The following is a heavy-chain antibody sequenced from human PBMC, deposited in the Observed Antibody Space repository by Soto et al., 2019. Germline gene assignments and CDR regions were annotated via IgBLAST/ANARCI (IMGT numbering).Heavy chain of an antibody. CDR1: AVTFSSSG. V-gene: IGHV3-33*01. Sequence: PGWSLRLSCAASAVTFSSSGMHLVRQAPGKGLEWVAVIWYDGSNKYYEDSVKGRLTISRDNSKNKLYLQMNSLSAEDTAVYYCARVSVVPAAGDYGMDVWGKG. CDR2: IWYDGSNK. D-gene: IGHD2-2*01. CDR3: ARVSVVPAAGDYGMDV. J-gene: IGHJ6*04.